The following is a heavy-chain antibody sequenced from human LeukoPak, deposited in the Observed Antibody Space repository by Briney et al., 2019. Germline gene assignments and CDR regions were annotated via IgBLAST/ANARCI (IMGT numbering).Heavy chain of an antibody. CDR3: ASAGGNRYFDY. D-gene: IGHD4-23*01. V-gene: IGHV1-18*01. CDR2: ISAYNGNT. Sequence: ASVKLSFKASGYTFTSYGISWVRQAPGQGLEWMGWISAYNGNTDYAQKIQGRVTMTTDTSTSTAYMELRSLRSDDTAVYYCASAGGNRYFDYWGQGTLVTVSS. CDR1: GYTFTSYG. J-gene: IGHJ4*02.